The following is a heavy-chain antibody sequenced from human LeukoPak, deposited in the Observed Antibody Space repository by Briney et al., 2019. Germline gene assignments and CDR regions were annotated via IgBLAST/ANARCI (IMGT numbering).Heavy chain of an antibody. V-gene: IGHV3-15*01. J-gene: IGHJ4*02. CDR1: GFTFSSYW. CDR2: IKPMKTDGGAP. Sequence: GESLRLSCAASGFTFSSYWMTWVRQAPGKGLEWVGRIKPMKTDGGAPYYSAPVKGRFTISRDDSTDRLYLHMNSLKTEDTAVYFCAREGSLYGYHSFDSWGQGTLITVSS. D-gene: IGHD5-18*01. CDR3: AREGSLYGYHSFDS.